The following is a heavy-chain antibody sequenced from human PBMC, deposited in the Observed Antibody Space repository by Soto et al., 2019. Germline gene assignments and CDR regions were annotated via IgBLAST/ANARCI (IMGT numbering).Heavy chain of an antibody. D-gene: IGHD1-26*01. CDR1: GGSFSGYY. CDR3: ARHSVVSADFDQ. J-gene: IGHJ4*02. Sequence: SETLSLTCAVYGGSFSGYYWTWIRQPPGTGLEWIGEINHSGSTNYNPSLKSRVTISVDTSKNQFSLKLSSVTAADTAVYYCARHSVVSADFDQWGRGTLVTVSS. V-gene: IGHV4-34*01. CDR2: INHSGST.